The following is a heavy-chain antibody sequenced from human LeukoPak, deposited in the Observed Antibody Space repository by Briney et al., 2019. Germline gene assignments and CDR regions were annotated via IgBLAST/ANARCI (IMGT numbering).Heavy chain of an antibody. D-gene: IGHD3-16*02. J-gene: IGHJ5*02. CDR1: GYTFTSYG. V-gene: IGHV1-18*01. Sequence: ASVKVSCKASGYTFTSYGISWVRQAPGQGLEWMGWISAYNGNTNYAQKLQGRVTMTTDTSTSTAYMELRSLRSDDTAVYYCARCLLIVWGSYRHNWFDPWGQGTLVTVSS. CDR2: ISAYNGNT. CDR3: ARCLLIVWGSYRHNWFDP.